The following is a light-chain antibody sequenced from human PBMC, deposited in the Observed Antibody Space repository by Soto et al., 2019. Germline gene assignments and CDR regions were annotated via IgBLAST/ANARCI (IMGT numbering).Light chain of an antibody. V-gene: IGLV2-8*01. Sequence: QSALTQPPSASGSPGQSVTISCTGTSSDVGGYDYVSWYQQYPGKAPKLIIYEVSERPSGVPDRFSGSKSGNTASLTVSGLQAEDEADYFCSSYAGSQNVVFGGGTKLTV. J-gene: IGLJ2*01. CDR2: EVS. CDR3: SSYAGSQNVV. CDR1: SSDVGGYDY.